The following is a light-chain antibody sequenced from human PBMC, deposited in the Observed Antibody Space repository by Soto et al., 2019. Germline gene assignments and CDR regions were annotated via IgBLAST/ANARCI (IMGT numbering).Light chain of an antibody. J-gene: IGLJ2*01. CDR1: SSDVGAYNY. CDR2: DVS. Sequence: QSALTQPASVSGSPGQSITISCTGTSSDVGAYNYVAGYQQYPGKAPKLVIYDVSHRPSGVSPRFSGSKSGNTASLTISGPQAEDEAEYHCSSYTRSTSVIFGGGNKLTVL. CDR3: SSYTRSTSVI. V-gene: IGLV2-14*01.